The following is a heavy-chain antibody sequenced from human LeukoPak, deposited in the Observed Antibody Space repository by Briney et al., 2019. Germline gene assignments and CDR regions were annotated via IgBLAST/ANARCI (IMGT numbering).Heavy chain of an antibody. CDR3: ARAHSNFYFDY. J-gene: IGHJ4*02. Sequence: SETLSLTCTVSGGSISSYYWSWNRQPPGKGLEWIGYIYYSGSTNYNPSLKSRVTISVDTSKNQFSLKLSSVTAADTAVYYCARAHSNFYFDYWGQGTLVTVSS. D-gene: IGHD4-11*01. V-gene: IGHV4-59*01. CDR1: GGSISSYY. CDR2: IYYSGST.